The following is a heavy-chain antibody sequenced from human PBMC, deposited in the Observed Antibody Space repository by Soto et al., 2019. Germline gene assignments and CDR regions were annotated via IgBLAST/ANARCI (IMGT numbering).Heavy chain of an antibody. V-gene: IGHV3-7*01. CDR1: GFSFSNVW. Sequence: PGGSLRLSCAASGFSFSNVWMTWVRQAPGKGLECLACINPDGSEKYYVGSVKGRFTISRDNSKNTLYLQMKNLRAEDTAVYYCAKDRLIRQQLVPYNYWGQGTLVTVSS. D-gene: IGHD6-13*01. CDR2: INPDGSEK. J-gene: IGHJ4*02. CDR3: AKDRLIRQQLVPYNY.